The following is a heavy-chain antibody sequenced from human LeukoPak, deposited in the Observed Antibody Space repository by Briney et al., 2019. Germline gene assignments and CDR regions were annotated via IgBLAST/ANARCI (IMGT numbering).Heavy chain of an antibody. CDR3: AKGSYYDSSGSFYFDY. V-gene: IGHV3-23*01. Sequence: GGSLRLSCVASGLTFNSHSMSWVRQAPGMGLEWVSVVSTNGDVTFYADSVKGRFTISRDNSKNTLYVQVNSLGTEDTAAYYCAKGSYYDSSGSFYFDYWGQGTLVTVSS. J-gene: IGHJ4*02. D-gene: IGHD3-22*01. CDR1: GLTFNSHS. CDR2: VSTNGDVT.